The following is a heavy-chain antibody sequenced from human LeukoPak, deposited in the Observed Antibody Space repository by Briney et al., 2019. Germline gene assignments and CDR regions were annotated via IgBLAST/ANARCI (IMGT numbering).Heavy chain of an antibody. D-gene: IGHD3-22*01. Sequence: GAPVKVSCKASGYTFTSYGISWVRQAPGQGLEWMGWISAYNGNTNYAQKLQGRVTMTTDTSTSTAYMELRSLRSDDTAVYYCARVGSDSSGYYYAEYFQHWGQGTLVTVSS. CDR1: GYTFTSYG. CDR2: ISAYNGNT. J-gene: IGHJ1*01. CDR3: ARVGSDSSGYYYAEYFQH. V-gene: IGHV1-18*01.